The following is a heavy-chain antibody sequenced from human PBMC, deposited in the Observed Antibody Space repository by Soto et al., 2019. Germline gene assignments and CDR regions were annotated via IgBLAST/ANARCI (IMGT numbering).Heavy chain of an antibody. D-gene: IGHD3-22*01. J-gene: IGHJ4*02. Sequence: QVQLQESGPGLVKPSQTLSLTCTVSGGSISSGDYYWSWIRQPPGKGLEWIGYIYYSGSTYYNPSLKSRVTISVDPSNNTFSLKLSSVTAADTAVYYCARDGYYYDSSGGWGQGTLVTVSS. CDR3: ARDGYYYDSSGG. V-gene: IGHV4-30-4*01. CDR1: GGSISSGDYY. CDR2: IYYSGST.